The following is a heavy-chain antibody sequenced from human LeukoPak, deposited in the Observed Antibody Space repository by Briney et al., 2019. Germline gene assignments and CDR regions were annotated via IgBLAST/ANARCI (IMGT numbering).Heavy chain of an antibody. CDR2: IYTSGGT. CDR3: ARERTGITIFGVVDY. J-gene: IGHJ4*02. V-gene: IGHV4-4*07. Sequence: SETLSLTCTVSGGSISSYYWSWIRQPAGKGLEWIGRIYTSGGTNYNPSLKSRVTMSVDTSKNQFSLKLSSVTAADTAVYYCARERTGITIFGVVDYWGQGTLVTVSS. D-gene: IGHD3-3*01. CDR1: GGSISSYY.